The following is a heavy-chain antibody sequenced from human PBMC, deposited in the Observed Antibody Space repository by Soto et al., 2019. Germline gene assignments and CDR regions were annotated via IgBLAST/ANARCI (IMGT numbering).Heavy chain of an antibody. D-gene: IGHD3-22*01. J-gene: IGHJ4*01. V-gene: IGHV3-33*01. CDR3: AREYYYYSSGYYFDY. CDR1: GFTFSSYG. CDR2: IWFDGSNK. Sequence: QVQLVESGGGVVQPGRSLRLSCAASGFTFSSYGMHWVRQAPGKGRGWVAVIWFDGSNKYYADSVKGRFTISRDNSKNTLYLQMNSLRAEDTAVYYCAREYYYYSSGYYFDYWDHGTMITVSS.